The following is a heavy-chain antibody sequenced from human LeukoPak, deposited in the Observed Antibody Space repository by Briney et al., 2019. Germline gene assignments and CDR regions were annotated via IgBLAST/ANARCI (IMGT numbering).Heavy chain of an antibody. V-gene: IGHV4-4*07. J-gene: IGHJ4*02. CDR3: ARDLGVDLDY. Sequence: PSETLSLTCTVFGASISSYFWSWIRQPAGKGLQWIGRIYTSGSTNYNPSLKSRVTMSVDTSKNQFSLKLTSVTAADTAVYYCARDLGVDLDYWGQGTLVTVSS. CDR1: GASISSYF. D-gene: IGHD3-3*01. CDR2: IYTSGST.